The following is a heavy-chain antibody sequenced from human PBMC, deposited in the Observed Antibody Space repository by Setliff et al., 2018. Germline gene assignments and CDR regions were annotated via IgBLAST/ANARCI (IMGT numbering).Heavy chain of an antibody. CDR3: ARGLAVIRAFDI. J-gene: IGHJ3*02. Sequence: PSETLSLTCTVSGGSISSSSYYWGWIRQPPGKGLEWIGSIYYSGSTYYNPSLKSRVTVFVDTPKNLFSLKLSSVTAADTAVYYCARGLAVIRAFDIWGQGTMVTVSS. V-gene: IGHV4-39*01. CDR2: IYYSGST. D-gene: IGHD3-10*01. CDR1: GGSISSSSYY.